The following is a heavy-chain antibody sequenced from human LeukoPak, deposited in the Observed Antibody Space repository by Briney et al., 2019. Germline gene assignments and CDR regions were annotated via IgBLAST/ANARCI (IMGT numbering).Heavy chain of an antibody. J-gene: IGHJ6*02. CDR2: IYHSGST. Sequence: TLSLTCAVSGGSISSGGYSWSWIRQPPGQGLEWIGYIYHSGSTYYNPSLKSRVTISVDRSKNQFSLKLSSVTAADTAVYYCARAGYYDSSGYNYYYYYGMDVWGQGTTVTVSS. D-gene: IGHD3-22*01. V-gene: IGHV4-30-2*01. CDR3: ARAGYYDSSGYNYYYYYGMDV. CDR1: GGSISSGGYS.